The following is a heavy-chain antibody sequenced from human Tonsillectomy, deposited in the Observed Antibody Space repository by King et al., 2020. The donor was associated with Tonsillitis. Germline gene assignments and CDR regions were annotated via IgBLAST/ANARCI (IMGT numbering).Heavy chain of an antibody. J-gene: IGHJ3*02. D-gene: IGHD6-19*01. CDR3: AGLVAGTFHI. CDR1: GGSISSSTYN. CDR2: IYYSGST. Sequence: QLQESGPGLVKPSETLSLTCTVSGGSISSSTYNWGWIRQPPGKGLEWIGNIYYSGSTYYNPSLKSRVTISEDTSKNQFSLKLSSVTAADTAVYFCAGLVAGTFHIWGQGTMVTVSS. V-gene: IGHV4-39*01.